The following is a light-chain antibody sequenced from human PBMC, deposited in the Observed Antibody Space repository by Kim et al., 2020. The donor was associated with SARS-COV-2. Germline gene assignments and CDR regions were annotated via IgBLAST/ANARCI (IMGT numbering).Light chain of an antibody. CDR1: KLGEKY. Sequence: SPGQNASRTGPEDKLGEKYACWDRQKPGQSPGLVIYQDSKRPSGITEQFSGSNSGNTATLTISGTQARDETDYYCQAWDSSAEVVFGGGTKLTVL. V-gene: IGLV3-1*01. CDR2: QDS. CDR3: QAWDSSAEVV. J-gene: IGLJ2*01.